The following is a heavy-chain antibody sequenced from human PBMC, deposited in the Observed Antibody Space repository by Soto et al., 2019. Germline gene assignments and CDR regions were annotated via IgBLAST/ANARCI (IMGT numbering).Heavy chain of an antibody. CDR2: INHSGST. CDR1: GGSFSGYY. Sequence: PSETLSLTCAVYGGSFSGYYWSWIRLPPGKGLEWIGEINHSGSTNYNPSLKSRVTISVDTSKNQFSLKLSSVTAADTAVYYCARGRYYDFWSGYYTGGNWFDPWGQGTLVTVSS. V-gene: IGHV4-34*01. D-gene: IGHD3-3*01. J-gene: IGHJ5*02. CDR3: ARGRYYDFWSGYYTGGNWFDP.